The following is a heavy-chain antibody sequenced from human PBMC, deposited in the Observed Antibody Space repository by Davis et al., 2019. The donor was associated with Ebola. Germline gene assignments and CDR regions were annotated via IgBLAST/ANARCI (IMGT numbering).Heavy chain of an antibody. J-gene: IGHJ6*03. CDR1: GYTFTSYG. CDR2: ISAYNGNT. CDR3: AKGGGYCSSTSCYKTYYYYYMDV. Sequence: ASVKVSCKASGYTFTSYGISWVRQAPGQGLEWMGWISAYNGNTNYAQKLQGRVTMTTDTSTSTAYMELRSLRSDDTAVYYCAKGGGYCSSTSCYKTYYYYYMDVWGKGTTVTVSS. D-gene: IGHD2-2*02. V-gene: IGHV1-18*01.